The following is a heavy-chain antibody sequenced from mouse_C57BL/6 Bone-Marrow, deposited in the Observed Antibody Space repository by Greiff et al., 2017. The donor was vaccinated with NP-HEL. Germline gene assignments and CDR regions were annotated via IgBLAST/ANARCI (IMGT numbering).Heavy chain of an antibody. J-gene: IGHJ3*01. V-gene: IGHV10-1*01. Sequence: EVRLVESGGGLVQPKGSLKLSCAASGFSFNTYAMNWVRQAPGKGLEWVARIRSKSNNYATYYADSVKDRFTISRDDSESMLYLQMNNLKTEDTAMYYCVSLLLLRFAWFAYWGQGTLVTVSA. CDR2: IRSKSNNYAT. D-gene: IGHD1-1*01. CDR1: GFSFNTYA. CDR3: VSLLLLRFAWFAY.